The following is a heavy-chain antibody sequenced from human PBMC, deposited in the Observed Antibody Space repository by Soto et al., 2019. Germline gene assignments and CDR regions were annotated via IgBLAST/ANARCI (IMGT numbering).Heavy chain of an antibody. CDR3: ARIAAAGLTYFDF. J-gene: IGHJ4*02. V-gene: IGHV1-46*01. Sequence: SASVKVSCKASRYIFTSFHMHWVREAPGQGLEWMGVINPSTGSTSYEQKFQGRVTMTRDTSTSTVYMVLSSLRYEDTAAYYCARIAAAGLTYFDFWGQGTPVTVSS. D-gene: IGHD6-13*01. CDR2: INPSTGST. CDR1: RYIFTSFH.